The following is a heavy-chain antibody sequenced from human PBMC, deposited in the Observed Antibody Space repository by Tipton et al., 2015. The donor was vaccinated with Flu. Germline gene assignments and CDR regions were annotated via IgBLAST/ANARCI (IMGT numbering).Heavy chain of an antibody. CDR1: GGSISSSSYY. Sequence: TLSLTCTVSGGSISSSSYYWGWIRQPPGKGLEWIGSIYYSGSTYYNPSLKSRVTISVDTSKNQFSLKLSSVTAADTAVYYCARVYVSSYYDFWSGQRPKYMDVWGKGTTVTVSS. J-gene: IGHJ6*03. V-gene: IGHV4-39*01. D-gene: IGHD3-3*01. CDR3: ARVYVSSYYDFWSGQRPKYMDV. CDR2: IYYSGST.